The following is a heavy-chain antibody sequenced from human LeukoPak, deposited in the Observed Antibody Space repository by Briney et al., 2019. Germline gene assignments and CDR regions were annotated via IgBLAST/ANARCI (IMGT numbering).Heavy chain of an antibody. CDR2: IHYSGST. J-gene: IGHJ3*02. CDR1: GGSISSYY. Sequence: SETLSLTCTVSGGSISSYYWNWIPQPPGKGLEWIGHIHYSGSTNYNASLKSRATISVDTSKHQFSLKLSSVTAADTAVYYCAREGVGATDDAFDIWGQGTMVTISA. D-gene: IGHD1-26*01. CDR3: AREGVGATDDAFDI. V-gene: IGHV4-59*13.